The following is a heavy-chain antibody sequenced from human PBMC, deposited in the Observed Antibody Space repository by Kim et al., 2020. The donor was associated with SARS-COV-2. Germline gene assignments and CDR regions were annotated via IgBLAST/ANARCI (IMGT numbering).Heavy chain of an antibody. V-gene: IGHV3-23*01. CDR1: GFTFSTYA. D-gene: IGHD4-17*01. Sequence: GGSLRLSCAASGFTFSTYAMTWVRQAPGKGLEWVASISASSENAYYAGSVKGRFTISRDNSKNTLFLQMSSLRAEDTAVYYCVKVTPSIYGKFDYWGQGT. CDR2: ISASSENA. J-gene: IGHJ4*02. CDR3: VKVTPSIYGKFDY.